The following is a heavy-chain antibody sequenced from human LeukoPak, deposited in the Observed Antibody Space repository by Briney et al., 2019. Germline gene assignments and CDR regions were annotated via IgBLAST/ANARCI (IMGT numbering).Heavy chain of an antibody. Sequence: GGSLRHSCAASGFAFSTYWMSWVRQAPGKGLEWVATINQDGSEKYYVDSVKGRFTISRDNVRNSLYLQLDSLRAEDTAVYYCARDRGGASLYWGQGTLVTVSS. J-gene: IGHJ4*02. D-gene: IGHD3-10*01. CDR2: INQDGSEK. CDR3: ARDRGGASLY. CDR1: GFAFSTYW. V-gene: IGHV3-7*01.